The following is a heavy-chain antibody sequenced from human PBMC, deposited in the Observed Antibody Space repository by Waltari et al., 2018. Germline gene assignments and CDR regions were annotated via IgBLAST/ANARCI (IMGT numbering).Heavy chain of an antibody. J-gene: IGHJ6*02. Sequence: EVQLLESGGGLVQPGGSLRLSCAASGFTFSSYAMSWVRQAPGTGLEWVSAISGSGGSTYYADSVKGRFTISRDNSKNTLYLQMNSLRAEDTAVYYCAKDGDIVVVISTSGGMDVWGQGTTVTVSS. V-gene: IGHV3-23*01. CDR1: GFTFSSYA. CDR3: AKDGDIVVVISTSGGMDV. CDR2: ISGSGGST. D-gene: IGHD3-22*01.